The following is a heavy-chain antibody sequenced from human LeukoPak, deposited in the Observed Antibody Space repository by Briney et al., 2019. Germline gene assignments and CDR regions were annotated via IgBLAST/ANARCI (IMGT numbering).Heavy chain of an antibody. V-gene: IGHV3-7*01. CDR2: IKQDGSEK. CDR3: AREGPPETPGIAAAGPDYYYYYGMDV. CDR1: GFTFSSYS. J-gene: IGHJ6*02. D-gene: IGHD6-13*01. Sequence: GGSLRLSCAASGFTFSSYSMNWVRQAPGKGLEWVANIKQDGSEKYYVDSVKGRFTISRDNAKNSLYLQMNSLRAEDTAVYYCAREGPPETPGIAAAGPDYYYYYGMDVWGQGTTVTVSS.